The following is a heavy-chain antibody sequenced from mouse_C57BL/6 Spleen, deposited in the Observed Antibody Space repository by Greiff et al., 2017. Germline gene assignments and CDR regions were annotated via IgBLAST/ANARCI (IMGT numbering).Heavy chain of an antibody. CDR2: IRSTSNNYAT. D-gene: IGHD2-5*01. CDR1: GFSFNTYA. J-gene: IGHJ2*01. CDR3: VRHGSNYILDY. V-gene: IGHV10-1*01. Sequence: EVQLQESGGGLVQPKGSLKLSCAASGFSFNTYAMNWVRQAPGKGLEWVARIRSTSNNYATYYADSVKDRFTISKDDSESMLYLQMNNLKTADTSMYYCVRHGSNYILDYWGQGTTLTVSS.